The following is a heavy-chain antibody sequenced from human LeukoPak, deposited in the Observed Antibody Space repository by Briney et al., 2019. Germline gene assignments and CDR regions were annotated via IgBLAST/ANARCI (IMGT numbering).Heavy chain of an antibody. CDR3: ARQRGIGSWSFDY. CDR1: GGSFSGYY. D-gene: IGHD3-3*02. Sequence: SETLSLTCAVYGGSFSGYYWSWIRQPPGKGLEWIGGINHSGSTNYNPSLKSRVTISVDTSKNQFSLKLSSVTAADTAVYYCARQRGIGSWSFDYWGQGTLVTVSS. CDR2: INHSGST. J-gene: IGHJ4*02. V-gene: IGHV4-34*01.